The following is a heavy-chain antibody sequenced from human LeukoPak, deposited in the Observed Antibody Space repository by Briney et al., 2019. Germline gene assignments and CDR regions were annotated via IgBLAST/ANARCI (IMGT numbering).Heavy chain of an antibody. D-gene: IGHD6-6*01. Sequence: ASVKVSCKASGGTFSSYAISWVRQAPGQGLEWMGGIIPIFGTANYAQKFQGRVTMTRDTSTSTVYMELSSLRSEDTAVYYCARSIIAAVGYYFDYWGQGTLVTVSS. J-gene: IGHJ4*02. CDR3: ARSIIAAVGYYFDY. CDR1: GGTFSSYA. CDR2: IIPIFGTA. V-gene: IGHV1-69*05.